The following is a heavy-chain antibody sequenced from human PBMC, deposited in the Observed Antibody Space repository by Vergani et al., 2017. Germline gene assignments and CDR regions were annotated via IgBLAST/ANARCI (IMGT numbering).Heavy chain of an antibody. D-gene: IGHD6-19*01. J-gene: IGHJ4*02. Sequence: QVQLVESGGGVVQRGGSLRLSCATSGFTLSKYDMQWVRQGPGKGLEFVAFIQFDGSNQYYADSVKGRFTLSRDFSKNILYLQMNSLRTDDTATYYCAKHFSGWGIDYWGQGTQVIVSS. CDR3: AKHFSGWGIDY. V-gene: IGHV3-30*02. CDR2: IQFDGSNQ. CDR1: GFTLSKYD.